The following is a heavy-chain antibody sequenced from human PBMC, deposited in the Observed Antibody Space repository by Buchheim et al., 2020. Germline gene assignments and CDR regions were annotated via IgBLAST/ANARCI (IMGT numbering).Heavy chain of an antibody. D-gene: IGHD2-2*01. CDR3: ARALDIVVPAARPGFPWFDP. J-gene: IGHJ5*02. CDR2: IYYSGST. Sequence: QVQLQESGPGLVKPSQTLSLTCTVSGGSISSGGYYWSWIRQHPGKGLEWIGYIYYSGSTYYNPSLKSRVTISVDTSKKQFSLKLSSVTAADTAVYYCARALDIVVPAARPGFPWFDPWGQGTL. CDR1: GGSISSGGYY. V-gene: IGHV4-31*03.